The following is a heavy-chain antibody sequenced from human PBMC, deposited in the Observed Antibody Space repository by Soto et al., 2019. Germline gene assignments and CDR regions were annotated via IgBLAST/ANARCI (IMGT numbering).Heavy chain of an antibody. CDR1: GFTFSSYG. CDR2: ISYDGSNK. J-gene: IGHJ6*02. D-gene: IGHD7-27*01. Sequence: GGSLRLSCAASGFTFSSYGMHWVRQALGKGLEWVAVISYDGSNKYYADSVKGRFTISRDNSKNTLYLQMNSLRAEDTAVYYCAKDGPGVPADYYYYGMDVWGQGTTVTVSS. V-gene: IGHV3-30*18. CDR3: AKDGPGVPADYYYYGMDV.